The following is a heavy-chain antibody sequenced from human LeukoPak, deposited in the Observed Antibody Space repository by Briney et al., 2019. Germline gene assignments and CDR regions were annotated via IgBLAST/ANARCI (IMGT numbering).Heavy chain of an antibody. CDR3: AGVPHDNGDYEAFDI. D-gene: IGHD4-17*01. J-gene: IGHJ3*02. V-gene: IGHV4-4*07. CDR1: GGYISSYY. CDR2: IYTSEST. Sequence: SETLSLTCTVSGGYISSYYWSSVRQPAGKGLEWIGRIYTSESTNYKPSLKSRVTMSIDTSNNQLSLQLRSVAASDTAVYYCAGVPHDNGDYEAFDIWGRGTMVTVSS.